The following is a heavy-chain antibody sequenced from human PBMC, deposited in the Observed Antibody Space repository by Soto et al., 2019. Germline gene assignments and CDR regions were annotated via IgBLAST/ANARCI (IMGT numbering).Heavy chain of an antibody. D-gene: IGHD6-13*01. V-gene: IGHV4-30-2*01. CDR2: IYHSGST. Sequence: QLQLQESGSGLVKPSQTLSLTCAVSGGSISSDGYSWSWIRQPPGKGLEWIGYIYHSGSTYYNPSLKSRGTISVDRSKNQLSLKLSSVTAADTAVYYCASSHAGAHITAAVHWGQGTLVTVSS. CDR1: GGSISSDGYS. CDR3: ASSHAGAHITAAVH. J-gene: IGHJ4*02.